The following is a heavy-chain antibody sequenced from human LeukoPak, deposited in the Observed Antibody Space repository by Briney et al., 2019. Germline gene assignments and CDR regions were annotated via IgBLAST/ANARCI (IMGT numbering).Heavy chain of an antibody. CDR3: ARGGSGSGGYRYYGMDV. J-gene: IGHJ6*04. Sequence: AGGSLRLSCAASGFTFSSYWMSWVRQAPGKGLEWVANIKQDGSEKYYVDSVKGRFTISRDNAKNSLYLQMNSLRAEDTAVYYCARGGSGSGGYRYYGMDVWGKGTTVTVSS. D-gene: IGHD3-10*01. CDR1: GFTFSSYW. V-gene: IGHV3-7*03. CDR2: IKQDGSEK.